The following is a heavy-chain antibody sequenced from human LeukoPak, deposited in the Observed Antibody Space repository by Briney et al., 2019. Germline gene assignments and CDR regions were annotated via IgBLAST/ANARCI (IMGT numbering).Heavy chain of an antibody. Sequence: SQTLSLTCAISGDSVSSNSAAWNWIRQSPSRGLEWLGRTYYRSKWYNDYAVSAKSRITINPDTSKNQFYLQLNSVTPEDTAVYYCARVRKGVAAAGKGYYFDYWGQGTLVTVSS. V-gene: IGHV6-1*01. CDR1: GDSVSSNSAA. CDR3: ARVRKGVAAAGKGYYFDY. D-gene: IGHD6-13*01. J-gene: IGHJ4*02. CDR2: TYYRSKWYN.